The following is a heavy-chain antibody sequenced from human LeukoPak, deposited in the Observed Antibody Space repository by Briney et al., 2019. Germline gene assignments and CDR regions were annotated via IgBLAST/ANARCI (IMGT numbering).Heavy chain of an antibody. CDR1: RFTFSSYG. J-gene: IGHJ4*02. CDR2: ISGSAGST. D-gene: IGHD3-3*01. CDR3: AKEDEEWLQTFDY. V-gene: IGHV3-23*01. Sequence: GTLRLSCAASRFTFSSYGMSWVRQAPGKGLEWVSAISGSAGSTYYADSVKGRFAISRDNSKNTLYLQMNSLRAEDTAVYYCAKEDEEWLQTFDYWGQGTLVTVSS.